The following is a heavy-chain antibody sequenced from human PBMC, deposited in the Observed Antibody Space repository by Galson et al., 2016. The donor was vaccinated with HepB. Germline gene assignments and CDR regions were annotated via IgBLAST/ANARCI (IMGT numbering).Heavy chain of an antibody. CDR2: IKQDGSVK. CDR1: GFTLSSFW. V-gene: IGHV3-7*01. CDR3: ARSQQLGLQMYNWFDP. J-gene: IGHJ5*02. Sequence: SLRLSCAASGFTLSSFWMTWVRQTPGKGLEWEANIKQDGSVKYYVDSVKGRFTISRDNAKNSLYLQMNSLRAEDTAVYYCARSQQLGLQMYNWFDPWGQGTLVTVSS. D-gene: IGHD6-13*01.